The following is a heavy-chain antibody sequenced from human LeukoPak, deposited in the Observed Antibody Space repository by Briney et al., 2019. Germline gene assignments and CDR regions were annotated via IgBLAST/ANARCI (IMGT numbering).Heavy chain of an antibody. D-gene: IGHD5-12*01. V-gene: IGHV1-2*02. J-gene: IGHJ4*02. CDR2: INPNSGGT. CDR1: GYTFTGYY. Sequence: ASVKVSCKASGYTFTGYYMHWVRQAPGQGLEWMGWINPNSGGTNYAQKFQGRVTMTRDTSISTAYTELSRLRSDDTAVYYCARVATIIGSDDYWGQGTLVTVSS. CDR3: ARVATIIGSDDY.